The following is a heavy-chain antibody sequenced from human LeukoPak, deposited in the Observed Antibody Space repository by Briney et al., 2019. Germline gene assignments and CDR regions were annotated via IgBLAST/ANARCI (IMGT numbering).Heavy chain of an antibody. CDR1: GFTFRGSA. CDR3: TSPVTDSAYDGFDV. D-gene: IGHD4-17*01. CDR2: IRSKANSYAT. J-gene: IGHJ3*01. V-gene: IGHV3-73*01. Sequence: GGSLRLSCAASGFTFRGSAMHGVRQASGKGLEWVGRIRSKANSYATVYAASLKGRFTISRDDSQNTAYLQMNSLKTEDTAVYYCTSPVTDSAYDGFDVWGQGTMVTVSS.